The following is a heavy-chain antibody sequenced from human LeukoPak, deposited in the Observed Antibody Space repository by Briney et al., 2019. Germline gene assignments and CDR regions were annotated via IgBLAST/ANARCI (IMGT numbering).Heavy chain of an antibody. J-gene: IGHJ4*02. CDR1: GFTFSS. Sequence: PGRSLTLSCAASGFTFSSFRQAPGKGLEWVAVISHDGSNNYYADSVKGRFTISRDNSKNTLYLQMNSLRAEDTAVYYCARDDDYGDYVVDYWGQGTLVTVSS. V-gene: IGHV3-30*04. CDR3: ARDDDYGDYVVDY. CDR2: ISHDGSNN. D-gene: IGHD4-17*01.